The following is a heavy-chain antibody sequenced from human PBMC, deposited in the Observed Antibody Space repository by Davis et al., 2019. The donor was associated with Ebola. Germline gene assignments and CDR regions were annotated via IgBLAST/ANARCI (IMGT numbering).Heavy chain of an antibody. J-gene: IGHJ4*02. Sequence: SETLSLTCTVSGGYIRSGGYSWSWIRQPLGKGLEWLGYISDFGNTYYNPSLRSRVTISVDTSKNQFSLKLSSVAAADTALYYCARLISTYSSTWWDYWGQGTLVTVSS. V-gene: IGHV4-30-2*01. CDR3: ARLISTYSSTWWDY. CDR2: ISDFGNT. CDR1: GGYIRSGGYS. D-gene: IGHD6-13*01.